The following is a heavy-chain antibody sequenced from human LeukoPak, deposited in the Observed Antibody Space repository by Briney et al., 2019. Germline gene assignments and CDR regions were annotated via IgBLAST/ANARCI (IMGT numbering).Heavy chain of an antibody. D-gene: IGHD1-1*01. Sequence: KAGGSLRLSCTASGFTFGDYAMSWFRRAPGKGLEWGGFIRSKAYGGTTEYAASVKGRFTISRDDSKSIAYLQMNSLKTEDTAVYYCTRDPYSQLERLNGHAFDIWGQGTMVTVSS. CDR1: GFTFGDYA. V-gene: IGHV3-49*05. CDR2: IRSKAYGGTT. CDR3: TRDPYSQLERLNGHAFDI. J-gene: IGHJ3*02.